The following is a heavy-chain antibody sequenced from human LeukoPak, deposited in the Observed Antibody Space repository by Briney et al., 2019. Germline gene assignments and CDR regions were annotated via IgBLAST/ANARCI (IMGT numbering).Heavy chain of an antibody. D-gene: IGHD1-26*01. V-gene: IGHV3-11*03. CDR1: GFTFSNYW. Sequence: PGGSLRLSCVASGFTFSNYWMHWIRQAPGKGLEWVSYISSSSSYTKYADSVKGRFTISKDNAKNSLYLQMNSLRAEDTAVYYCARLKGRWELLWGQGTLVTVSS. CDR3: ARLKGRWELL. CDR2: ISSSSSYT. J-gene: IGHJ4*02.